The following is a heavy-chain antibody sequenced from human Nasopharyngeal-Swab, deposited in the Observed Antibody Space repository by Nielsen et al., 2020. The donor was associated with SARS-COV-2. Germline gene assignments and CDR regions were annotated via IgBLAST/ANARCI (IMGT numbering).Heavy chain of an antibody. J-gene: IGHJ6*02. V-gene: IGHV4-4*02. D-gene: IGHD3-3*01. Sequence: SQTLSLTCAVSGGSIRSSNWWSCVRQPPGKGLEWIGEIYHSGSTNYNPSLKSRVTISVDKPKNQFSLKLSSVTAADTAVYYCARVSIFGPIYGMDVWGQGTTVTVSS. CDR2: IYHSGST. CDR3: ARVSIFGPIYGMDV. CDR1: GGSIRSSNW.